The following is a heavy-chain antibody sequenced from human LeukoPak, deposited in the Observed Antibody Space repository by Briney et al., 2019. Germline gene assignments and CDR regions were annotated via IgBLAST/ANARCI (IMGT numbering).Heavy chain of an antibody. J-gene: IGHJ5*02. CDR3: ARRRVTGTTDCFDP. CDR1: GYTFTSYG. Sequence: ASVKVSCKASGYTFTSYGVSWVRQAPGQGLEWMGWISAYNGDTNYAQKVQGRVTMTTDTSTCTAYMELRSLRSDDTAVYYCARRRVTGTTDCFDPWGQGTLVTVSS. CDR2: ISAYNGDT. V-gene: IGHV1-18*01. D-gene: IGHD1-7*01.